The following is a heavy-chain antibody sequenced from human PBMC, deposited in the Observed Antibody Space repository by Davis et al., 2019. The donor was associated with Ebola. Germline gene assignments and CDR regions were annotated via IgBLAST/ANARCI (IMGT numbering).Heavy chain of an antibody. CDR3: ARDRIQQQLNYYYGMDV. V-gene: IGHV3-23*01. CDR2: ISDSGGST. CDR1: GFIFSNYA. D-gene: IGHD6-13*01. Sequence: GESLKISCAASGFIFSNYAMSWVRQAPGKGLEWVSGISDSGGSTNYADSVKGRFTISRDNSKNTLYLQVNSLRAEDTAVYYCARDRIQQQLNYYYGMDVWGQGTTVTVSS. J-gene: IGHJ6*02.